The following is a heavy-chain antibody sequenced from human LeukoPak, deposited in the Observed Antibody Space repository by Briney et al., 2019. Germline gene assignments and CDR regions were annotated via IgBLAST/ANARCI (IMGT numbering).Heavy chain of an antibody. V-gene: IGHV3-66*01. CDR3: ARGQQLGHDAFYI. CDR2: IYSGGGR. CDR1: GFTFSSYG. J-gene: IGHJ3*02. D-gene: IGHD6-13*01. Sequence: GRSLSLSCAASGFTFSSYGMHWVRQAPGKGLEWVSVIYSGGGRYYADSVKGRFTISRDNSKNTLNLQMNSLRAEDTAVYYCARGQQLGHDAFYIWGQGTMVTVSS.